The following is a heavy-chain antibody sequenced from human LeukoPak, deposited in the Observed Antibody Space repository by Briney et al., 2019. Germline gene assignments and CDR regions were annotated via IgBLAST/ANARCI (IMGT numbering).Heavy chain of an antibody. CDR1: GYTLTELS. V-gene: IGHV1-24*01. CDR2: FDPEDGET. D-gene: IGHD1-26*01. CDR3: ATDRGIVGAIDY. J-gene: IGHJ4*02. Sequence: ASVKVSCKVSGYTLTELSMHWVRQAPGKGLEWMGGFDPEDGETIYAQKFQGRVTMTEDTSTDTAYMELSSLRSEDTAVYYCATDRGIVGAIDYWGQGTLVTVSS.